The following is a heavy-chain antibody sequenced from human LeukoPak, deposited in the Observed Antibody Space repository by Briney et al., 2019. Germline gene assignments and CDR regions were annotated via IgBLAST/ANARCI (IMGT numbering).Heavy chain of an antibody. J-gene: IGHJ4*02. CDR3: VRRLNGNSDS. CDR1: GFTFSSSW. D-gene: IGHD2-8*01. V-gene: IGHV3-74*01. Sequence: PGGSLRLSCAASGFTFSSSWMHWVRQAPGKGLIWVSRMNSDGRTTTYADSVKGRFTISRDNAKNTLFLQMNSLTADDTAVYYCVRRLNGNSDSWGQGALVTVSS. CDR2: MNSDGRTT.